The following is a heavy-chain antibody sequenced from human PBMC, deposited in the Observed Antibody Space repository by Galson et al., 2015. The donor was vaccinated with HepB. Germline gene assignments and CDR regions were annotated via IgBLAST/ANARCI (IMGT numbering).Heavy chain of an antibody. CDR2: IRYDESNK. CDR3: AKDAYGSGSYGDS. V-gene: IGHV3-30*02. D-gene: IGHD3-10*01. Sequence: SLRLSCAASGFTFSGYGIHWVRQAPGKGLEWVAFIRYDESNKYYADSVRGRFTISRDNFKNTLYLQMNSLRAEDTAVYYCAKDAYGSGSYGDSWGQGTQVTVSS. J-gene: IGHJ5*01. CDR1: GFTFSGYG.